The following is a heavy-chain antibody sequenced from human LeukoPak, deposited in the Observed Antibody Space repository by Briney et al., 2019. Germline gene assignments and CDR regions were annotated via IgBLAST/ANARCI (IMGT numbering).Heavy chain of an antibody. CDR2: MYHSGIT. CDR3: ARPTPGKNWFDP. CDR1: GYSINSAYY. J-gene: IGHJ5*02. Sequence: SETLSLTCAVSGYSINSAYYWGWIRQPPGKGLEWIGSMYHSGITYYNPSLKSRVTISVDTSKNQFSLKLNSVTAADTAVYYCARPTPGKNWFDPWGQGTLVTVSS. V-gene: IGHV4-38-2*01. D-gene: IGHD3-10*01.